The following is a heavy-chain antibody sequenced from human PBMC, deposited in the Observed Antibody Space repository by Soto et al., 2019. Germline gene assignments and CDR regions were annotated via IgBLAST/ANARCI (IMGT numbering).Heavy chain of an antibody. J-gene: IGHJ6*02. D-gene: IGHD2-2*01. CDR3: ARDAPYVWDIVVVPAEGPYGMDV. V-gene: IGHV3-48*02. CDR1: GFTFSSYS. Sequence: EVQLVESGGGLVQPGGSLRLSCAASGFTFSSYSMNWVRQAPGKGLEWVAYISSSSSTIYYADSVKGRFTISRDNAKNSLYLQMNSLRDEDTAVYYCARDAPYVWDIVVVPAEGPYGMDVWGQGTTVTVSS. CDR2: ISSSSSTI.